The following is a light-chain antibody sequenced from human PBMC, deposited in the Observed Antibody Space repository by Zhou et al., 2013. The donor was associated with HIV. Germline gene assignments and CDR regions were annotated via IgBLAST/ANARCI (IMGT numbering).Light chain of an antibody. V-gene: IGKV3-20*01. CDR2: GAS. Sequence: EVVLPQSPGTLSLSPGERATLFCRASQSVSNNFLAWYQQKPGQAPRRLMFGASIRATGIPDRFSGSGSGTDFTLTISRLEPEDFAVYYCQQYGNSLTFGGGTKVEIK. J-gene: IGKJ4*01. CDR3: QQYGNSLT. CDR1: QSVSNNF.